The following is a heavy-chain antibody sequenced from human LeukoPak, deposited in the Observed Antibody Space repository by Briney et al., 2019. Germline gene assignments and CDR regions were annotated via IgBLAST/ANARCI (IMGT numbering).Heavy chain of an antibody. Sequence: SVQVSCKASGGTFSSYAISWVRQAPGQGLEWMGGIIPIFGTANYAQKFQGRVTITADESTSTAYMELSSLRSEDTAVYYCARVKVAGTVSNWFDPWGQGTLVTVSS. D-gene: IGHD6-19*01. CDR3: ARVKVAGTVSNWFDP. CDR1: GGTFSSYA. J-gene: IGHJ5*02. V-gene: IGHV1-69*13. CDR2: IIPIFGTA.